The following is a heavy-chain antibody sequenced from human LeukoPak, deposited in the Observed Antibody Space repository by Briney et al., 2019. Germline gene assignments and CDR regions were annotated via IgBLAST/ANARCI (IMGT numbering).Heavy chain of an antibody. CDR1: GFTFSSYA. D-gene: IGHD2-2*01. CDR3: AKDPSPLYCSSTSCSPYGMDV. V-gene: IGHV3-30*18. CDR2: ISYDGSNK. Sequence: GRSLRLSCAASGFTFSSYAMHWVRQAPGKGLEWVAVISYDGSNKYYADSVKGRFAISRDNSKNTLYLQMNSLRAEGTAVYYCAKDPSPLYCSSTSCSPYGMDVWGKGTTVTVSS. J-gene: IGHJ6*04.